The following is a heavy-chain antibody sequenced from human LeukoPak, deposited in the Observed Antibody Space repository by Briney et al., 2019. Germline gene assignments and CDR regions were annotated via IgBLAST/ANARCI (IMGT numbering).Heavy chain of an antibody. J-gene: IGHJ4*02. CDR2: INHSGST. CDR1: GGSFSGYY. V-gene: IGHV4-34*01. D-gene: IGHD3-22*01. Sequence: SETLSLTCAVYGGSFSGYYWSWIRQPPGKGLEWIGEINHSGSTNHNPSLKSRVTMSVDTSKNQFSLKLSSVTAADTAVYYCARAPYYYDTPSAYFDYWGQGTLVTVSS. CDR3: ARAPYYYDTPSAYFDY.